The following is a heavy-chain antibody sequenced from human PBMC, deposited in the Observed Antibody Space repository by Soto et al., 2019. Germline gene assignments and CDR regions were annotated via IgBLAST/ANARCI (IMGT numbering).Heavy chain of an antibody. CDR2: IIPIFGTA. Sequence: QVQLVQSGAEVKKPGSSVKVSCKASGGTFSSYAISWVRQAPGHGLEWMGGIIPIFGTANYAQKFQGRVMITADESTSTAYMELSSLRSEDTAVYYCASRITMVRGVKGWFDPGGQGTRVTVSS. J-gene: IGHJ5*02. V-gene: IGHV1-69*01. D-gene: IGHD3-10*01. CDR1: GGTFSSYA. CDR3: ASRITMVRGVKGWFDP.